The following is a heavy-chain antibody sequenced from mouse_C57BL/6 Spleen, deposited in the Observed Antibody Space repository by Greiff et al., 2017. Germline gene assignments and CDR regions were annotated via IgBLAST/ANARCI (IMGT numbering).Heavy chain of an antibody. CDR3: ARGRDYGSSWYFDV. J-gene: IGHJ1*03. Sequence: QVQLKESGAELARPGASVKLSCKASGYTFTSYGISWVKQRTGQGLEWIGEIYPRSGNTYYNEKFKGKATLTADKSSSTAYMELRSLTSEDSAVYFCARGRDYGSSWYFDVWGTGTTVTVSS. CDR1: GYTFTSYG. V-gene: IGHV1-81*01. D-gene: IGHD1-1*01. CDR2: IYPRSGNT.